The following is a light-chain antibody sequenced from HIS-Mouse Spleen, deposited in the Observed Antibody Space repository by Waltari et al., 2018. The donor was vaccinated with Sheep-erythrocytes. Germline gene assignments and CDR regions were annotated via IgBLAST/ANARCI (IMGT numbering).Light chain of an antibody. Sequence: DIQMTQSPSSLSASVGARVTITCRASQSISSYLNWYQQKPGKAPKLLIYAASSLQSEVPSRFSGSGSGTDFTLTISSLQPEDFATYYCQQSYSTPRTFGQGTKVEIK. CDR3: QQSYSTPRT. CDR2: AAS. J-gene: IGKJ1*01. V-gene: IGKV1-39*01. CDR1: QSISSY.